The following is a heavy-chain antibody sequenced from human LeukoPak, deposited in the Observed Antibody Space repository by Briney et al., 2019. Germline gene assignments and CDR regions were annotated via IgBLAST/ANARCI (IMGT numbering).Heavy chain of an antibody. V-gene: IGHV3-21*01. CDR3: ARRRYSGSSQHFDY. D-gene: IGHD1-26*01. CDR2: ISSSSSYI. CDR1: GFTFSSYE. J-gene: IGHJ4*02. Sequence: GGSLRLSCAASGFTFSSYEMNWARQAPGKGLEWVSCISSSSSYIYYADSVKGRFTISRDNAKNSLYLQMNSLRAEDTAVYYCARRRYSGSSQHFDYWGLGTLVTVSS.